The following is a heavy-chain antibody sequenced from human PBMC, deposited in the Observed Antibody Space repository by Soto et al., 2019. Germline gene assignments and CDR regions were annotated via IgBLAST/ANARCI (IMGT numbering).Heavy chain of an antibody. J-gene: IGHJ3*02. CDR3: ARGSYYDFWRGFPPFDI. V-gene: IGHV3-7*05. Sequence: GGSLRLSCAASGFTFSSYWMSWVRQAPGKGLEWVANIKQDGSEKYYVDSVKGRFTISRDNAKNSLYLQMNSLRAEDTAVYYCARGSYYDFWRGFPPFDIWGQGTMVTVSS. CDR1: GFTFSSYW. CDR2: IKQDGSEK. D-gene: IGHD3-3*01.